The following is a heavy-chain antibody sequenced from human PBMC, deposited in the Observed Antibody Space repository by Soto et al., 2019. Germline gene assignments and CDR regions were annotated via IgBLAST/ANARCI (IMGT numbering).Heavy chain of an antibody. CDR1: GFTFSSYT. D-gene: IGHD6-13*01. J-gene: IGHJ4*02. CDR2: ISSSSSYI. CDR3: AGGGIAAGGGGRCDY. Sequence: EVQLVESGGGLVKPGGSLRLSCAASGFTFSSYTMNWVRQAPGKGLEWVSSISSSSSYIYYADSVKGRFTISRDNAKNSLDLQMNSLRAGDTGVYYCAGGGIAAGGGGRCDYWGQGTLVTVSS. V-gene: IGHV3-21*01.